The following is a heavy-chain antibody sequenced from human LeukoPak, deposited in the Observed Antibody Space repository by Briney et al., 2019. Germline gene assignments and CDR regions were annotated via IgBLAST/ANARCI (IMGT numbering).Heavy chain of an antibody. D-gene: IGHD4-23*01. CDR2: IYSGGST. CDR1: GFTVSSNY. Sequence: GGSLRLSCAASGFTVSSNYMSWVRQAPGKGLEWVSVIYSGGSTYYADSVKGRFTISRDNSKNTLYLQMNSLRAEDTAVYYCAKDYGGNSVSAFDIWGQGTMVTVSS. CDR3: AKDYGGNSVSAFDI. V-gene: IGHV3-66*01. J-gene: IGHJ3*02.